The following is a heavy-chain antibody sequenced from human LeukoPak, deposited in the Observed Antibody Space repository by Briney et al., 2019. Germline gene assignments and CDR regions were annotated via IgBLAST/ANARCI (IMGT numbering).Heavy chain of an antibody. V-gene: IGHV3-21*01. CDR3: ARDIRVGDDY. J-gene: IGHJ4*02. D-gene: IGHD2-21*02. Sequence: GGPLRLSCAASGFTFSSYSMNWVRQAPGKGLEWVSSISSSSSYIYYADSVKGRFTISRDNAKNSLYLQMNSLRAEDTAVYYCARDIRVGDDYWGQGTLVTVSS. CDR1: GFTFSSYS. CDR2: ISSSSSYI.